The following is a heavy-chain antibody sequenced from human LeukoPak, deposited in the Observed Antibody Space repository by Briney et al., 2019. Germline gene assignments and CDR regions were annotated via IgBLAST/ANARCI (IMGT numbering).Heavy chain of an antibody. V-gene: IGHV4-34*01. CDR2: INHRGAT. J-gene: IGHJ4*02. D-gene: IGHD3-22*01. CDR1: GGSFSGYY. CDR3: ARGKGDLSMIVMIVTAVEFYFDS. Sequence: SETLSLTCAVYGGSFSGYYWSWIRQPPGKGPEWIGEINHRGATNYNPSLKSRVTLSLDTSKNQVSLKLNSLTAADTAVYYCARGKGDLSMIVMIVTAVEFYFDSWGPGTLVTVSS.